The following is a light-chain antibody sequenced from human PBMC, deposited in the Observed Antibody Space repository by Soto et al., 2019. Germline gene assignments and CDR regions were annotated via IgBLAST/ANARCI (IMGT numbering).Light chain of an antibody. Sequence: EIVLTQSPATLSLSPGERSTLSCRASQRVSSYLAWYQHKPGQAPRLLIYDASNRATGIPARFSGSGSGTDFTLTISSLEPEDFAVYDCQQRSSWPPLTFGGGTNVEIK. CDR2: DAS. CDR1: QRVSSY. J-gene: IGKJ4*01. CDR3: QQRSSWPPLT. V-gene: IGKV3-11*01.